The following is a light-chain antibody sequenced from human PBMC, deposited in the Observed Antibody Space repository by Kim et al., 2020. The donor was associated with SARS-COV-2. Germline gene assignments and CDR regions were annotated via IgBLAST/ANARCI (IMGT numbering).Light chain of an antibody. CDR1: SSDVGGYNY. J-gene: IGLJ2*01. CDR3: SSYTSSSTLG. CDR2: DVS. V-gene: IGLV2-14*03. Sequence: GHSIPSSCTGTSSDVGGYNYVSRYQQHPGKAPKLMIYDVSNRPSGVSNRFSGSKSGNTASLTLSGLQAEDEADYYCSSYTSSSTLGFGGGTKLTVL.